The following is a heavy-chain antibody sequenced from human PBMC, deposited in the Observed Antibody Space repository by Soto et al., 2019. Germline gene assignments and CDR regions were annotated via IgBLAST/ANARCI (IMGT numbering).Heavy chain of an antibody. CDR2: IIPIFGTA. CDR1: GGTFSSYA. CDR3: ARVYIVVVPAAPGSGSGYCMDV. Sequence: ASVKVSCKASGGTFSSYAISWVRQAPGQGLEWMGGIIPIFGTANYAQKFQGRVTITADESTSTAYMELSSLRSEDTAVYYCARVYIVVVPAAPGSGSGYCMDVWGKGTTVTVSS. D-gene: IGHD2-2*01. J-gene: IGHJ6*03. V-gene: IGHV1-69*13.